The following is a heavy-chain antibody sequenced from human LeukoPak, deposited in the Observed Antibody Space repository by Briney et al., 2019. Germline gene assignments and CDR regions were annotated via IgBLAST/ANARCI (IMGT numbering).Heavy chain of an antibody. J-gene: IGHJ6*03. V-gene: IGHV1-18*01. CDR2: ISAYNGNT. D-gene: IGHD6-19*01. Sequence: ASVKVSCKASGYTFTSYGISWVRQAPGQGLEWMGWISAYNGNTNYAQKLQGRVTMTTDTSTSTAYMELRSLRSDDTAVYYCARVGSSGWYHGLYYYYYYMDVWGKGTTVTISS. CDR1: GYTFTSYG. CDR3: ARVGSSGWYHGLYYYYYYMDV.